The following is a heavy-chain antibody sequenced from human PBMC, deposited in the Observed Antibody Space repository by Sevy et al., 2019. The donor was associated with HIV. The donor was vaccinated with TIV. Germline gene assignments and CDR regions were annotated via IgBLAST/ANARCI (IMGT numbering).Heavy chain of an antibody. CDR2: ISGSGGST. D-gene: IGHD6-13*01. Sequence: GGYLRLSCAASGFTFSSYAMSWVRQAPGKGLEWVSAISGSGGSTYYADSVKGRFTISRDNSKNTLYLQMNSLRAEDTAVYYCAKPIAAAEGYFDYWGQGTLVTVSS. CDR1: GFTFSSYA. CDR3: AKPIAAAEGYFDY. V-gene: IGHV3-23*01. J-gene: IGHJ4*02.